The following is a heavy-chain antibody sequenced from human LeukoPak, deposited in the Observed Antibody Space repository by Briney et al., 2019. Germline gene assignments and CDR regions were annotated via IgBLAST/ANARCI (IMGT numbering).Heavy chain of an antibody. CDR3: ASHRYGSET. J-gene: IGHJ5*02. V-gene: IGHV4-59*01. Sequence: SETLSLTCAVYGGSFSGYYWSWIRQPPGKGLEWIGYIYYSGSTNYNPSLKSRVTISVDTSKNQFSLKLSSVTAADTAVYYCASHRYGSETWGQGTLVTVSS. CDR1: GGSFSGYY. D-gene: IGHD3-10*01. CDR2: IYYSGST.